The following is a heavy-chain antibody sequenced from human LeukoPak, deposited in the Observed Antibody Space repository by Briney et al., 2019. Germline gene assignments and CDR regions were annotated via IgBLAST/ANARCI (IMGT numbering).Heavy chain of an antibody. CDR3: ASPPVDYYDSRDYFDY. CDR2: IIPILGIA. J-gene: IGHJ4*02. D-gene: IGHD3-22*01. V-gene: IGHV1-69*04. CDR1: GGTFSSYV. Sequence: GASVKVSCKASGGTFSSYVISWVRQAPGQGLEWMGRIIPILGIANYAQKFQGRVTITADKSTSTAYMELSSLRSEDTAVYYCASPPVDYYDSRDYFDYWGQGTLVTVSS.